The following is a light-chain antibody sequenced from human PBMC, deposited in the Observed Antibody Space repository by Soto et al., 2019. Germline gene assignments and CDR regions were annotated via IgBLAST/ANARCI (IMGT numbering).Light chain of an antibody. J-gene: IGKJ1*01. CDR2: GAS. CDR3: QQYGSSLWT. V-gene: IGKV3-20*01. CDR1: QSVSSNY. Sequence: EIVLTQSPGTLSLSPGERATLSCRASQSVSSNYLAWYQQKPGQPPRLLIYGASTRATGFPDRFSGSGSGTDFTLTISRLEPGDFAVYYCQQYGSSLWTFGQGTKVEIK.